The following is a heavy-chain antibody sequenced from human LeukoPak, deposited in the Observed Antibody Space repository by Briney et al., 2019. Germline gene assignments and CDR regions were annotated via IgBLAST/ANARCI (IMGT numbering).Heavy chain of an antibody. J-gene: IGHJ6*02. CDR2: INPNSGGT. D-gene: IGHD3-10*01. CDR1: GYTFTGYY. Sequence: ASVKVSCKASGYTFTGYYMHWVRQAPGQGLEWMGRINPNSGGTNYAQKFQGRVTMTRDTSISTAYMELSRLRSDDTAVYYCARDQARYGSGAYYYYGMDVWGQGTTVTVSS. CDR3: ARDQARYGSGAYYYYGMDV. V-gene: IGHV1-2*06.